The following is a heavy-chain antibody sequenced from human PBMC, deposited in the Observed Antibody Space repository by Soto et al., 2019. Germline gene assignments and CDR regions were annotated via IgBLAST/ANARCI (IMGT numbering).Heavy chain of an antibody. D-gene: IGHD1-26*01. CDR1: GFTFSSYA. J-gene: IGHJ4*02. CDR2: ISYDGSNK. CDR3: ARDRGVGATPHPHY. Sequence: GVSLRLSCAASGFTFSSYAMHWVRQAPGKGLEWVAVISYDGSNKYYADSVKGRFTISRDNSKNTLYLQMNSLRAEDTAVYYCARDRGVGATPHPHYWGQGTLVTVSS. V-gene: IGHV3-30-3*01.